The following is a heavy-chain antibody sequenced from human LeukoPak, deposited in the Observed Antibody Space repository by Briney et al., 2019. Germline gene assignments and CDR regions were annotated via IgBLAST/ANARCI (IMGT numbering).Heavy chain of an antibody. V-gene: IGHV4-38-2*02. CDR1: DYSISSGYY. CDR3: ARDGRFPPEVLPRYFDY. J-gene: IGHJ4*02. D-gene: IGHD1-26*01. CDR2: IYYSGST. Sequence: PSETLSLTCTVSDYSISSGYYWGWIRQPPGKGLEWIGNIYYSGSTYYNPSLKSRVTISVDTSKNQFSLKLSSVTAADTAVYYCARDGRFPPEVLPRYFDYWGQGTLVTVSS.